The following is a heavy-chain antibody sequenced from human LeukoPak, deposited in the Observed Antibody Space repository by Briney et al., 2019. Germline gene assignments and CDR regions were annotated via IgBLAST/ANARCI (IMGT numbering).Heavy chain of an antibody. CDR2: VSWNRDYI. J-gene: IGHJ4*02. CDR1: AFIYDDYA. V-gene: IGHV3-9*01. D-gene: IGHD6-19*01. CDR3: AATSAWYDSYFGH. Sequence: TGGSLTLSCVASAFIYDDYALHWVRQVPGGGLEWVAGVSWNRDYIGYADSVKGRFTISKDDARKSIYLHMNSLRVDDTAFYHCAATSAWYDSYFGHWGQGTLVTVSS.